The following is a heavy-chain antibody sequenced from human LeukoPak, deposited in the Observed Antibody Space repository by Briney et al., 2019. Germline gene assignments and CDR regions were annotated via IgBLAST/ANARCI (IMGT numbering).Heavy chain of an antibody. D-gene: IGHD6-19*01. V-gene: IGHV1-8*03. CDR2: LNPNSGKT. CDR3: ARMTVSGRDNWFDP. J-gene: IGHJ5*02. CDR1: AYTFTSYD. Sequence: ASVKVSCKASAYTFTSYDINWVRQATGQGLEWMGWLNPNSGKTGYAQKFQGRVTFTRNTSINTAYMELSSLRSEDTAVYYCARMTVSGRDNWFDPWGQGTLVIVSS.